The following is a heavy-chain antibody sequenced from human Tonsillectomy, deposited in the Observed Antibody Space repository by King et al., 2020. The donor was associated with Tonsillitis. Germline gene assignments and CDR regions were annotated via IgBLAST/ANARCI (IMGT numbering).Heavy chain of an antibody. CDR1: GGSISSYY. CDR2: IYYSGGT. Sequence: VQLQESGPGLVKPSETLSLTCTVSGGSISSYYWSWIRQPPGKGLEWIGYIYYSGGTNYNPSLKSRVTMSVDTSKNQFSLKLSSVTAADTAVYYCAKSRYYGSGNSAFDPWGQGTLVTVCS. D-gene: IGHD3-10*01. J-gene: IGHJ5*02. V-gene: IGHV4-59*08. CDR3: AKSRYYGSGNSAFDP.